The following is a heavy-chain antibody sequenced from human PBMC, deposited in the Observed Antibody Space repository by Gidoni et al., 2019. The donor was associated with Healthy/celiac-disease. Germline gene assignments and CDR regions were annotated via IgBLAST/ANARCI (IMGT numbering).Heavy chain of an antibody. Sequence: EVHLVESGGGLVKPGGSLRLSCAAYAFTFSSYSMNWVRQAPGKGLEWVSSISSSSSYIYYADSVKGRFTISRDNAKNSLYLQMNSLRAEDTAVYYCARDKWGAFDIWGQGTMVTVSS. V-gene: IGHV3-21*01. CDR2: ISSSSSYI. J-gene: IGHJ3*02. D-gene: IGHD7-27*01. CDR3: ARDKWGAFDI. CDR1: AFTFSSYS.